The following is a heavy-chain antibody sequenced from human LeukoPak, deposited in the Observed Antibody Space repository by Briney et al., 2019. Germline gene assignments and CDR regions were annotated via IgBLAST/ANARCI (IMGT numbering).Heavy chain of an antibody. CDR3: AREIAPYCTNGVWYIFDY. V-gene: IGHV1-18*01. Sequence: VASVKVACKASGYTFTSYGISWVRQAPGQGLEWMGWISAYNGNTNYAQKLQARVTMTTDTSTSTAYMELRSLRSDDRAVYYCAREIAPYCTNGVWYIFDYWGQGTLVTVSS. D-gene: IGHD2-8*01. CDR1: GYTFTSYG. CDR2: ISAYNGNT. J-gene: IGHJ4*02.